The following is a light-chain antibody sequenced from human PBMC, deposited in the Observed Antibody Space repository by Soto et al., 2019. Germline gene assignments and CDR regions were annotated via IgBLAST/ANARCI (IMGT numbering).Light chain of an antibody. Sequence: EIVMTQSPSTLSVSPGERVTLSCRASQSVSSNLAWYQQKVGQAPRLLIYGASTRATGIPDRFSGSGSGTDFTLTISRLEPEDFAVYYCQQYGRSPTFGQGTKVDI. J-gene: IGKJ1*01. CDR3: QQYGRSPT. V-gene: IGKV3-20*01. CDR2: GAS. CDR1: QSVSSN.